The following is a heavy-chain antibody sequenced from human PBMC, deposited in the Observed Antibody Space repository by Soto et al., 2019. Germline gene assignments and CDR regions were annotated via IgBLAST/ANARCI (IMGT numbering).Heavy chain of an antibody. Sequence: QVQLVQSGAEVKKPGASVKVSCKASGYTFTSYAMHWVRQAPGQRLEWMGGIIPIFGTANYAQKFQGRVTITADESTSTAYMELSSLRSEDTAVYYCAVSGSFDWLAAYFDYWGQGTLVTVSS. V-gene: IGHV1-69*13. J-gene: IGHJ4*02. CDR2: IIPIFGTA. CDR1: GYTFTSYA. CDR3: AVSGSFDWLAAYFDY. D-gene: IGHD3-9*01.